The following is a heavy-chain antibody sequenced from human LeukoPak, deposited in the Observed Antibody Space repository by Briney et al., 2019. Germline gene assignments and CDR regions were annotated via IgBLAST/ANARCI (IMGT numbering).Heavy chain of an antibody. V-gene: IGHV7-4-1*02. Sequence: ASVKVSCKASRYTFTNYAMNWVRQAPGQGLEWMGWINTNTGNPTYAQGFTGRFVFSLDTSVSTAYLQISSLKAEDTAVYYCARSSDGYKIDYWGQGTLVTVSS. D-gene: IGHD5-24*01. J-gene: IGHJ4*02. CDR3: ARSSDGYKIDY. CDR2: INTNTGNP. CDR1: RYTFTNYA.